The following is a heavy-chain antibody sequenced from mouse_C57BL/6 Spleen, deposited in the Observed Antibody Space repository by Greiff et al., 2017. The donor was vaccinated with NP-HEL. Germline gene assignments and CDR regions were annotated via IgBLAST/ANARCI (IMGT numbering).Heavy chain of an antibody. Sequence: QVQLQQSGAELARPGASVKMSCKASGYTFTSYTMHWVKQRPGQGLEWIGYINPSSGYTKYNQKFKDKATLTADKSSSTAYMQLSSLTSEDSAVYDCARSSVVAGNWYCDVWGTGTTVTVSS. CDR3: ARSSVVAGNWYCDV. CDR1: GYTFTSYT. D-gene: IGHD1-1*01. CDR2: INPSSGYT. J-gene: IGHJ1*03. V-gene: IGHV1-4*01.